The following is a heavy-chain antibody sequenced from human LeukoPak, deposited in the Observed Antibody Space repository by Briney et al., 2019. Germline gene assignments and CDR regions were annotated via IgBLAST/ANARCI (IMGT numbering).Heavy chain of an antibody. Sequence: GGSLRLSCEASGFTVGSSYMGWVRQAPGKGLEWVSVIYSGGSTYYADSMKGRFTLSRDNSKNTLYLQLNSLRAEDTAVYYCARLSGSYYEADYWGQGTLVTVSS. CDR3: ARLSGSYYEADY. J-gene: IGHJ4*02. CDR1: GFTVGSSY. CDR2: IYSGGST. V-gene: IGHV3-53*01. D-gene: IGHD1-26*01.